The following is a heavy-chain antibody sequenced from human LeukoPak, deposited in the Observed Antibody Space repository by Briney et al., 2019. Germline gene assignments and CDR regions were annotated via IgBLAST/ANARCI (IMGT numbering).Heavy chain of an antibody. CDR2: IYYSGST. D-gene: IGHD5-18*01. V-gene: IGHV4-39*01. J-gene: IGHJ4*02. Sequence: SETLSLTCTVSGYSISSGSYYWGWIRQPPGKGLEWLGSIYYSGSTYHNPSLKSRVTISADTSKNQFSLTLGSVSATDTAVYYCVSPRGFSYGYFDYWGQGTLVTASS. CDR3: VSPRGFSYGYFDY. CDR1: GYSISSGSYY.